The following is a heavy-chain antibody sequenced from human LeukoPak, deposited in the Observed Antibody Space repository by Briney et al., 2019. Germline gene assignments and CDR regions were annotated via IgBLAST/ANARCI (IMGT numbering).Heavy chain of an antibody. V-gene: IGHV3-73*01. D-gene: IGHD3-3*01. CDR3: GAGDFFY. CDR1: GLTFSDSA. J-gene: IGHJ4*02. CDR2: IRSKANNYAT. Sequence: GGSLRLSCAASGLTFSDSAMHWVRQASGRGLGWVGRIRSKANNYATAYAASVKGRFSISRDDSRNTAYLQMNSLKIEDTAMYYCGAGDFFYWGQGILVTVSS.